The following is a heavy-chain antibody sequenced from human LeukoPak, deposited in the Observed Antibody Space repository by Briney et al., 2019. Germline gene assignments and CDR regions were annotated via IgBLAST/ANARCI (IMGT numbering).Heavy chain of an antibody. CDR3: ARSTRITIFGVDQNWFDP. J-gene: IGHJ5*02. Sequence: LSLTCTVSGGSISSSSYYWGWIRQPPGKGLEWVSYISSSGSTIYYADSVKGRFTISRDNAKNSLYLQMNSLRAEDTAVYYCARSTRITIFGVDQNWFDPWGQGTLVTVSS. CDR1: GGSISSSSYY. CDR2: ISSSGSTI. D-gene: IGHD3-3*01. V-gene: IGHV3-11*01.